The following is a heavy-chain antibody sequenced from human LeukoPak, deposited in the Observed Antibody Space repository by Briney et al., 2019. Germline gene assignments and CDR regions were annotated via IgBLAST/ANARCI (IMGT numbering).Heavy chain of an antibody. Sequence: SETLSLTCTVSGGSISSYYWSWIRQPPGKGLEWIGYIYYSGSTNYNPSLKSRVTISVDTSKNQFSLKLSSVTAADTAVYYCARVPYYYDSSGYYPWGQGTLVAVSS. V-gene: IGHV4-59*01. D-gene: IGHD3-22*01. CDR1: GGSISSYY. J-gene: IGHJ5*02. CDR2: IYYSGST. CDR3: ARVPYYYDSSGYYP.